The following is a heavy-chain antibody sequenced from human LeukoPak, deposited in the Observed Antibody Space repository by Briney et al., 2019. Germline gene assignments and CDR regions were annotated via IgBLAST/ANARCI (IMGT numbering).Heavy chain of an antibody. CDR2: ISGDGGST. CDR3: AKDQGSSGWTRPFDY. CDR1: GFTFDDYA. Sequence: AGSLRLSCAASGFTFDDYAMHWVRQAPGKGLEWVSLISGDGGSTYYADSVKGRFTISRDNSKNSLYLQMNSLRTEDTALYYCAKDQGSSGWTRPFDYWGQGTLVTVSS. D-gene: IGHD6-19*01. J-gene: IGHJ4*02. V-gene: IGHV3-43*02.